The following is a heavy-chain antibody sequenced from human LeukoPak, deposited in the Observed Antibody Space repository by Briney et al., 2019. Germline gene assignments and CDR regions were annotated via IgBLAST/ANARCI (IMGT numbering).Heavy chain of an antibody. CDR2: TYSGGST. CDR3: ASKRGYNYGYDY. J-gene: IGHJ4*02. D-gene: IGHD5-18*01. CDR1: GFTFSSNY. V-gene: IGHV3-53*01. Sequence: PGGSLRLSCAASGFTFSSNYMSWVRQAPGKGLEWVSVTYSGGSTYYVDSVKGRFTISRDNSKNTLYLQMNSLRAEDTAVYYCASKRGYNYGYDYWGQGTLVTVSS.